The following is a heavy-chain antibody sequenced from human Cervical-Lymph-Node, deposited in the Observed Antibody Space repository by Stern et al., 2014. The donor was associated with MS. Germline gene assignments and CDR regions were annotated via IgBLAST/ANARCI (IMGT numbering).Heavy chain of an antibody. CDR1: GDTFSNCA. D-gene: IGHD2-21*02. CDR2: IIPLFGTP. J-gene: IGHJ4*02. Sequence: VQLVESGAEVKKPGSSVKVSCQASGDTFSNCAITWVRQAPGRRLKWMGGIIPLFGTPTYEPSVPGIVTITADKSTSTAYMELSSLRSEDTAVYYCASAPGVTALPTHFDYWGQGTLVTVSS. V-gene: IGHV1-69*06. CDR3: ASAPGVTALPTHFDY.